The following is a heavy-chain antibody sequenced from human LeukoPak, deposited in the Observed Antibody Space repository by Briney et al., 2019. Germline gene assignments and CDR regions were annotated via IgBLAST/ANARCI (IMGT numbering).Heavy chain of an antibody. D-gene: IGHD6-13*01. CDR2: IYHSGRT. Sequence: SETLSLTCTVSGYSISSGYYWGWIRQPPGKGLEWIGSIYHSGRTFYNPSLKSRVTISVDTSKNQFSLKLSSATAADTAVYYCARGYSSSWYQNYYFDYWGQGTLVTVSS. CDR3: ARGYSSSWYQNYYFDY. CDR1: GYSISSGYY. V-gene: IGHV4-38-2*02. J-gene: IGHJ4*02.